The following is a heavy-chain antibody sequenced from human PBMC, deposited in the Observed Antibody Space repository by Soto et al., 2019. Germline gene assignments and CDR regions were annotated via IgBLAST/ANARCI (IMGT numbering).Heavy chain of an antibody. CDR3: ARESVRIRAFDI. D-gene: IGHD2-21*01. Sequence: PGGSLRLSCAASGFTFSSYAMHWVRQAPGKGLEWVAVISYDGSNKYYADSVKGRFTISRDNSKNTLYLQMNRLRAEVTAVYYCARESVRIRAFDIWGQGTMVTVSS. CDR1: GFTFSSYA. V-gene: IGHV3-30-3*01. J-gene: IGHJ3*02. CDR2: ISYDGSNK.